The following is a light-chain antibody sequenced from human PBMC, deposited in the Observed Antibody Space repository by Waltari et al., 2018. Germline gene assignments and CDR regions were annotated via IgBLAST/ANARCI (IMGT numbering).Light chain of an antibody. CDR3: QHTYNTPWT. Sequence: DIQMTQSPPSLSASVGARVPITCRATQSVNNDLSWYQQKPGTAPRVLIYGVNNLQGGVPSRFSGSGSGTHFTLTISSLQPEDFGTYYCQHTYNTPWTFGQGTRVEMK. CDR1: QSVNND. V-gene: IGKV1-39*01. CDR2: GVN. J-gene: IGKJ1*01.